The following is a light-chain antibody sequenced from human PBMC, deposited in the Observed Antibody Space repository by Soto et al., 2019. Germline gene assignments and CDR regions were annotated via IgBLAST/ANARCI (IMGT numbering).Light chain of an antibody. CDR2: DAS. Sequence: DIQMTQSPSSLSASVGDRITITCQASEDITNYLHWYQQKPGKAPKLLIYDASNLETGVPSRFSGSGSGTDFSFTISSLQAEDIVTYYCQQYDYMPYTFSQGTKLEMK. CDR1: EDITNY. J-gene: IGKJ2*01. CDR3: QQYDYMPYT. V-gene: IGKV1-33*01.